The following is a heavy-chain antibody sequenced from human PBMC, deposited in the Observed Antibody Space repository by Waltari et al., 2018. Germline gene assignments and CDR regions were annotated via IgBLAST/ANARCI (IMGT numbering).Heavy chain of an antibody. CDR2: VDNMGRST. CDR3: AKIGVLTANFDY. J-gene: IGHJ4*02. D-gene: IGHD2-21*02. V-gene: IGHV3-23*04. CDR1: GITFSTYA. Sequence: DVQLVDSGGGLVQPGGSLRLSCAASGITFSTYALGWVRQAPGKGLEWVASVDNMGRSTVYADSVKGGFTISRDNAKHTLFLQMSSLRAEDTAVYYCAKIGVLTANFDYWGQGALVTVSS.